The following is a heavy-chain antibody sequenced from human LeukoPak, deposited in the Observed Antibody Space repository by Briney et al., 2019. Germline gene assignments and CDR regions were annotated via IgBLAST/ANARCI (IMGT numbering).Heavy chain of an antibody. CDR1: GDSVSSNNAG. V-gene: IGHV6-1*01. Sequence: SQTLSLTCAISGDSVSSNNAGWNWIRQSPARGPEWLGRTYYRSKWRNDYAVSVRGRITINPDTSKNQFSLQLNSVTPEDTAVYYCARDRVATGDAFDIWGQGTMVTVSS. D-gene: IGHD4-23*01. J-gene: IGHJ3*02. CDR2: TYYRSKWRN. CDR3: ARDRVATGDAFDI.